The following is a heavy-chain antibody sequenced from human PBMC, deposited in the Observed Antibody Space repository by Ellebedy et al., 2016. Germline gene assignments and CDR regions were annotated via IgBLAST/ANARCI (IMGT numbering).Heavy chain of an antibody. J-gene: IGHJ5*02. D-gene: IGHD3-10*01. Sequence: GGSLRLSCVASGFTFGIYAMSWVRQAPGKGLEWVSSLRGSGATTYYAASVRGRFTISRDNSKNTLYLQMNSLRHDDTAVYYCARDPVGRGVNYFGPWGQGTLVTVSS. CDR1: GFTFGIYA. CDR3: ARDPVGRGVNYFGP. V-gene: IGHV3-23*01. CDR2: LRGSGATT.